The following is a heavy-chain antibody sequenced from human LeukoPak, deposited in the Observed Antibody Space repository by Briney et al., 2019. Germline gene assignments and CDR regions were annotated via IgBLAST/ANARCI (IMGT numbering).Heavy chain of an antibody. CDR2: IKTDGRST. V-gene: IGHV3-74*01. Sequence: QPGGSLRLSCAASEFTFSSYWMHWVRLAPGKGLVWVSHIKTDGRSTSYADSVRGRFTISRDNAKNTLNLQMNSLRAEDTAVYYCVREWDDGSRPFDIWGQGTMVTVSS. CDR1: EFTFSSYW. J-gene: IGHJ3*02. D-gene: IGHD1-1*01. CDR3: VREWDDGSRPFDI.